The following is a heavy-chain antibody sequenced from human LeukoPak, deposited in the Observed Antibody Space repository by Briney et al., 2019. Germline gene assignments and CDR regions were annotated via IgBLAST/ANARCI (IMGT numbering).Heavy chain of an antibody. D-gene: IGHD6-6*01. J-gene: IGHJ5*02. CDR3: ARLDKVAARPRGWFDP. CDR1: GDSISSGTYY. V-gene: IGHV4-61*02. CDR2: IDASGNP. Sequence: SETLSLTCTVSGDSISSGTYYWSWIRQPAGKGLEWIGRIDASGNPNYNPSLRSRLTMSVDTSKNQFSLNLSSVTAADTAVYYCARLDKVAARPRGWFDPWGQGTLVTVSS.